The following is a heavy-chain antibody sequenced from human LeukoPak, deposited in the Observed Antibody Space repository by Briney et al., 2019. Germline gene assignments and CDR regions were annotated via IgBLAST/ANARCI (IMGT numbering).Heavy chain of an antibody. Sequence: GGSLRLSCAASGFTFSSYSMNWVRQAPGKGLEWVSYISSSSSTIYYADSVKGRFTISRDNAKNSLYLQMNSLRAEDTAVYYCARVFLLVDFDYWGQGTLVTVSS. CDR1: GFTFSSYS. D-gene: IGHD2-8*02. CDR2: ISSSSSTI. J-gene: IGHJ4*02. V-gene: IGHV3-48*04. CDR3: ARVFLLVDFDY.